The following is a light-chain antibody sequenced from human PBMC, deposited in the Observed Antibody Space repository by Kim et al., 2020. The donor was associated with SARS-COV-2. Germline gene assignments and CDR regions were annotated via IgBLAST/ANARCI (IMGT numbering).Light chain of an antibody. CDR3: QSYDSSRGGWV. CDR2: TNN. CDR1: SSNIGAGYD. V-gene: IGLV1-40*01. J-gene: IGLJ3*02. Sequence: QRVTISCTGRSSNIGAGYDAHWYQQLPGTAPILLIYTNNSRPSGVPDRFSGSKSGTAASRAITGLQAEDAADYYCQSYDSSRGGWVFGGGTQLTVL.